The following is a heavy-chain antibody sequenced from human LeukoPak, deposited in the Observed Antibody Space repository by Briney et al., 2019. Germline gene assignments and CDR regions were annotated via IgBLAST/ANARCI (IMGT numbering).Heavy chain of an antibody. D-gene: IGHD3-10*01. J-gene: IGHJ3*02. CDR3: VRGGFAGSFDI. CDR2: IYSGGST. Sequence: GGSLRLSCAASGFTVSSNYMSWVRQAPGKGLEWVSVIYSGGSTYYADSVKGRFTMSRDNSKTTLYLQMNSLRAEDTAVYYCVRGGFAGSFDIWGQGTMVTVSS. CDR1: GFTVSSNY. V-gene: IGHV3-66*01.